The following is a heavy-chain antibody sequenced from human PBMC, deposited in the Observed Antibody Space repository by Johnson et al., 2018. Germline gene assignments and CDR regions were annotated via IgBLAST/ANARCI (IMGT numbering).Heavy chain of an antibody. V-gene: IGHV3-30*03. CDR3: ARDVGRWNDAFDI. D-gene: IGHD4-23*01. J-gene: IGHJ3*02. Sequence: VQLVESGGGVVQPGRSLRLSCAASGFTFSSYGMHWVRQAPGKGLEWVAVISYDESNKYYADSVKGRFTISRDNSKNTLYLQMNSLIAEDTAVYYFARDVGRWNDAFDIWGQGTMVTVS. CDR1: GFTFSSYG. CDR2: ISYDESNK.